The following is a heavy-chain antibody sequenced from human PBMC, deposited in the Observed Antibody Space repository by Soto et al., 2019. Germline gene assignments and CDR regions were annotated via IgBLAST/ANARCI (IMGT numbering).Heavy chain of an antibody. V-gene: IGHV1-46*03. D-gene: IGHD2-15*01. Sequence: ASVKASCKASGDTFTSYYMHWVPQAPGQGLEWMGIINPSGGSTSYAQKFQGRVTMTRDTSTSTVYMELSSLRSEDTAVYYGARVCSGGSCYFDYWGQGTLVTVSS. CDR1: GDTFTSYY. J-gene: IGHJ4*02. CDR2: INPSGGST. CDR3: ARVCSGGSCYFDY.